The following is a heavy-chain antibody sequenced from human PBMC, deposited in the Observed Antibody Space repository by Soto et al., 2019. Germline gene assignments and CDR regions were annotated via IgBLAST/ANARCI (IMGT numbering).Heavy chain of an antibody. V-gene: IGHV3-23*01. D-gene: IGHD3-22*01. Sequence: PGGSLRLSCAASGFTFSNYAMSWVRQAPGKGQECVSGISASGGSTHYADSVKGRFTISRDNSKNTRYLQMNSLRAEDKAVYYCATRAFYDSSGYYYYYFDYWGQGTVVTVSS. J-gene: IGHJ4*02. CDR1: GFTFSNYA. CDR3: ATRAFYDSSGYYYYYFDY. CDR2: ISASGGST.